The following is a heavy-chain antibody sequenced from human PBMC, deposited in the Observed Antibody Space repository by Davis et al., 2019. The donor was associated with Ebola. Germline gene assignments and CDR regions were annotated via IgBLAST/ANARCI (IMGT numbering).Heavy chain of an antibody. CDR1: GGSISSYY. Sequence: SETLSLTCTVSGGSISSYYWSWIRQPPGKGLEWIGYIYYSGSTNYNPSLKSRVTISVDTSKNQFFLKLSSVTAADTAVYYCARARVGSGYYLTLYYFDYWGQGTLVTVSS. D-gene: IGHD3-22*01. V-gene: IGHV4-59*01. J-gene: IGHJ4*02. CDR3: ARARVGSGYYLTLYYFDY. CDR2: IYYSGST.